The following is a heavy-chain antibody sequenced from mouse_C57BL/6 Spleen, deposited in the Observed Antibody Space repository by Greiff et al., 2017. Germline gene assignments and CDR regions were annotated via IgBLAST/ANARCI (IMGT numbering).Heavy chain of an antibody. CDR2: INPSSGYT. Sequence: HVQLQQSGAELVKPGASVKLSCKASGYTFTSYCMHWVKQRPGQGLEWIGYINPSSGYTKYNQKFKDKATLTADKSSSTAYMQLSSLTYEDSAVYYCARYYYGAPYYFAYWGQGTTLTVSS. V-gene: IGHV1-7*01. J-gene: IGHJ2*01. CDR1: GYTFTSYC. D-gene: IGHD1-1*01. CDR3: ARYYYGAPYYFAY.